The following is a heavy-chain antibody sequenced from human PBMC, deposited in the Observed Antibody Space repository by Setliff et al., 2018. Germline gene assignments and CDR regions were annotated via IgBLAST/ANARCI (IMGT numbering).Heavy chain of an antibody. Sequence: GESLKISCKGSGYSFTSYWIAWVRQMPGKGLEWMGVVYPGDSDTRYSPSFQGQVTISTDKSISTAYLQWSSLKASDTAMYYCVRDGRAEPAETWGQGTLVTVSS. V-gene: IGHV5-51*01. CDR2: VYPGDSDT. J-gene: IGHJ5*02. D-gene: IGHD6-19*01. CDR1: GYSFTSYW. CDR3: VRDGRAEPAET.